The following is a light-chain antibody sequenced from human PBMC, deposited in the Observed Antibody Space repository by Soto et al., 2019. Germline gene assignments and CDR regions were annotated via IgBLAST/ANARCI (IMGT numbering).Light chain of an antibody. J-gene: IGKJ5*01. CDR3: QQYGTSPIT. CDR2: GAS. V-gene: IGKV3-20*01. Sequence: EIVLTQSPDTLSLSPEEGATLSCRASQSVSSSYLAWYQQRPGQAPRLLIYGASSRATGIPDRFSGSGSGTDFTLTISRLETEDFAVYYCQQYGTSPITFGQGTRL. CDR1: QSVSSSY.